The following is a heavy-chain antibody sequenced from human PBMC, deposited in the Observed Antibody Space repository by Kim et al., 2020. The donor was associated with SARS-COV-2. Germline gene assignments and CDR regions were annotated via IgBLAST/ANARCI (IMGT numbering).Heavy chain of an antibody. D-gene: IGHD3-16*02. CDR1: GFTVNNYW. CDR3: ARFTRTYHSPFDS. CDR2: IKEDASEK. Sequence: GGSLRLSCTAFGFTVNNYWMSWVRQAPGKGLEWVANIKEDASEKYYVGSVRGRFTISRDNAKNSLYLQMNSLRAEDTAVYYCARFTRTYHSPFDSWGQGTLVTVSS. V-gene: IGHV3-7*01. J-gene: IGHJ4*02.